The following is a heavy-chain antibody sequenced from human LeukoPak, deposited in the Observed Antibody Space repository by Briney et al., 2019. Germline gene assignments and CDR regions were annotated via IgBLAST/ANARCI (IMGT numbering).Heavy chain of an antibody. CDR2: ISWNSGSI. D-gene: IGHD1-26*01. CDR1: GFTFDDYA. J-gene: IGHJ4*02. CDR3: AKDIGIRGNGSYFDY. V-gene: IGHV3-9*03. Sequence: PGRSLRLSCAASGFTFDDYAMHWVRQAPGKGPDWVSGISWNSGSIGYADSVKGRFTISRDNAKNSLYLQMNSLRAEDMALYYCAKDIGIRGNGSYFDYWGQGTLVTVSS.